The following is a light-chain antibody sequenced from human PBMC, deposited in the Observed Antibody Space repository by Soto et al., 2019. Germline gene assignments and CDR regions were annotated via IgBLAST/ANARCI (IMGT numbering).Light chain of an antibody. CDR2: GAS. V-gene: IGKV3-15*01. CDR3: QQYKNWPPVT. Sequence: EIVMTQSPATLSVSPGERATLSCRASQSVSSNLAWYQQKPGQAHRLLIYGASTRATGIPARFSGSESGTEFTLTISSLQSEDFAVYYGQQYKNWPPVTFGQWTKVDIK. J-gene: IGKJ1*01. CDR1: QSVSSN.